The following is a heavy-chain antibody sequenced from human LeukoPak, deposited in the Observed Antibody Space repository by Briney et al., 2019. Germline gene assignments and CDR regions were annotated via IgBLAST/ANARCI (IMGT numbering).Heavy chain of an antibody. D-gene: IGHD6-13*01. Sequence: PGGSLRLSCAASGFTFSSYAMRWVRQAPVKGLEWVAVISYDESNKYYADSVKGRFTISRDNSKNTLYLQTNSLRAEDTAVYYCARVAAAAGIRWFDPWGQGTLVTVPS. V-gene: IGHV3-30-3*01. CDR1: GFTFSSYA. CDR2: ISYDESNK. CDR3: ARVAAAAGIRWFDP. J-gene: IGHJ5*02.